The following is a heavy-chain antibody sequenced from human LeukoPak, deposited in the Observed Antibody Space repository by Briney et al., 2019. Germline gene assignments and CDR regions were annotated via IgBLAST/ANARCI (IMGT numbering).Heavy chain of an antibody. Sequence: SVKVSCKASGGTFSSYAISWVRQAPGQGLEWMGRIIPILGIANYAQKFQGRVTITADTSTSTAYMELSSLRSEDTAVYYCARDYSEQDAFDIWGQGTMVTVSS. J-gene: IGHJ3*02. CDR1: GGTFSSYA. CDR3: ARDYSEQDAFDI. D-gene: IGHD4-11*01. CDR2: IIPILGIA. V-gene: IGHV1-69*04.